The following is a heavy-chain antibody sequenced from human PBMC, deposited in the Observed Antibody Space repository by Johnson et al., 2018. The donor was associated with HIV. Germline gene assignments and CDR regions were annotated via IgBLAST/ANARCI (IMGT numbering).Heavy chain of an antibody. D-gene: IGHD3-16*01. CDR2: IHSGGST. J-gene: IGHJ3*02. V-gene: IGHV3-66*02. CDR1: GFTVSNNY. Sequence: VQLVESGGGLVQPGGSLRLSSAASGFTVSNNYITWVRQAPGKGLEWVSVIHSGGSTYYADSVEGRFTISRDNSKNTLCLQTNSLRVEDTAVYYCAKDFVAFWGRPADAFDIWGQGTMVTVSS. CDR3: AKDFVAFWGRPADAFDI.